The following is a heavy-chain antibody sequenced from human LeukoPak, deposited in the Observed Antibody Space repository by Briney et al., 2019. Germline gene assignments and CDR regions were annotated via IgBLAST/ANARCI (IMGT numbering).Heavy chain of an antibody. CDR2: IIPIFGTA. V-gene: IGHV1-69*06. D-gene: IGHD6-13*01. Sequence: SVKVSCKASGGTFSSYAISWVRQAPGQGLEWMGGIIPIFGTANYAQKFQGRVTITADKSTSTAYMGLSSLRSEDTAVYYCARGVSSSYAWGYWGQGTLVTVSS. J-gene: IGHJ4*02. CDR1: GGTFSSYA. CDR3: ARGVSSSYAWGY.